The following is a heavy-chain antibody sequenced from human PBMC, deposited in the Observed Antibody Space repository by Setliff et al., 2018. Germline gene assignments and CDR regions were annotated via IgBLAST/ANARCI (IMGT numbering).Heavy chain of an antibody. CDR1: GGSISSYY. V-gene: IGHV4-59*08. D-gene: IGHD6-13*01. CDR3: ARQGASGAPHY. CDR2: IYYSGST. J-gene: IGHJ4*02. Sequence: PSETLSLTCTVSGGSISSYYWSWIRQPPGKGLEWIGHIYYSGSTNYNPSLKSRVIISVDTFRSLFSLQLTSVTAADTAIYYCARQGASGAPHYWGQGTLVTVSS.